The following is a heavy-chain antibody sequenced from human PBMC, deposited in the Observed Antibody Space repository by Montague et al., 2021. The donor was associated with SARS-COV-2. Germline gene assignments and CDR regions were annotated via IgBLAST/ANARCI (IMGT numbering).Heavy chain of an antibody. D-gene: IGHD3-3*01. CDR2: ISGSGGST. CDR3: AKDPHYDFWSGYYLDY. CDR1: GFTFSNYA. Sequence: LRLSCAASGFTFSNYAMSWVRQAPGKGLEWVSAISGSGGSTYYADSVKGRFTISRDNSKNTLYLQMNSLRAEDTAVYYCAKDPHYDFWSGYYLDYWGQGTLVTVSS. J-gene: IGHJ4*02. V-gene: IGHV3-23*01.